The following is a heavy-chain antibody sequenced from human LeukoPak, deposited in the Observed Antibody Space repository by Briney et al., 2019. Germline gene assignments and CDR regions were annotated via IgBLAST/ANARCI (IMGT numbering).Heavy chain of an antibody. CDR2: ITSSSSNK. Sequence: GGSLRLSCAASGFGFSNFWMGWVRQAPGGGLEWVSSITSSSSNKDYVDSVKGRFTVSRDDAKNSLYLQVDSLRVEDTAVYYCAKGLYSSSWYMNYFDYWGQGTLVTVSS. CDR3: AKGLYSSSWYMNYFDY. CDR1: GFGFSNFW. D-gene: IGHD6-13*01. V-gene: IGHV3-21*01. J-gene: IGHJ4*02.